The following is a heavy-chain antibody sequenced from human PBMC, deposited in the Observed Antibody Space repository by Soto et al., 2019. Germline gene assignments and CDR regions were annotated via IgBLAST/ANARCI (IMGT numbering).Heavy chain of an antibody. D-gene: IGHD2-15*01. CDR3: ARSQGGSSSLDIYYYYYYGMDV. J-gene: IGHJ6*02. CDR1: GGTFSSYA. CDR2: IIPIFGTA. V-gene: IGHV1-69*01. Sequence: QVQLVQSGAEVKKPGSSVKVSCKAPGGTFSSYAISWVRQAPGQGLEWMGGIIPIFGTANYAQKFQGRVTITADESTSTGDMELSSLISEDTAVYYCARSQGGSSSLDIYYYYYYGMDVWGQGTTVTVSS.